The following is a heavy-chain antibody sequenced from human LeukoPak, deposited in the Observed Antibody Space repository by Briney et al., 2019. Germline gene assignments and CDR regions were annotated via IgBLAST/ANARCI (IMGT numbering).Heavy chain of an antibody. CDR2: IFYSGSS. CDR1: GGSISSSSYY. V-gene: IGHV4-39*01. CDR3: ARHRIAVAGTVDY. D-gene: IGHD6-19*01. Sequence: SQTLSLTCTVFGGSISSSSYYCGWIRQPPGKGLEWIGSIFYSGSSYYNPSLKSRVTMSVDASKRQFSLKLSSVTAADTAVYYCARHRIAVAGTVDYWGQGTLVTVSS. J-gene: IGHJ4*02.